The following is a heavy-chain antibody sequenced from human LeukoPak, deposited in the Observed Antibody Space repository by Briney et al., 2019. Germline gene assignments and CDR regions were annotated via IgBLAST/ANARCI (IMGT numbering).Heavy chain of an antibody. Sequence: RSSETLSLTCAVYGVSFSGYYWSWIRQPPGKGLEWIGYIYYSGSTYYNPSLKSRVTISVDTSKNQFSLKLSSVTAADTAVYYCAREYNWNVGDYWGQGTLVTVSS. CDR2: IYYSGST. CDR3: AREYNWNVGDY. V-gene: IGHV4-34*09. CDR1: GVSFSGYY. J-gene: IGHJ4*02. D-gene: IGHD1-1*01.